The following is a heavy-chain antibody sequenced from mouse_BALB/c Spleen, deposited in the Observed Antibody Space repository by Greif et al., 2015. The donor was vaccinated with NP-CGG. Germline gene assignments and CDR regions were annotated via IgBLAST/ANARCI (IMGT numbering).Heavy chain of an antibody. J-gene: IGHJ3*01. Sequence: VQLQQSGPELVKPGASVKMSCKASGYTFTSYVMHWVKQKPGQGLEWIGYINPYNDGTKYNEKFKGKATLTSDKSSSTAYMELSSLTSEDSAVYYCARSYGNYRGWFAYWGQGTLVTVSA. CDR3: ARSYGNYRGWFAY. CDR2: INPYNDGT. D-gene: IGHD2-10*02. CDR1: GYTFTSYV. V-gene: IGHV1-14*01.